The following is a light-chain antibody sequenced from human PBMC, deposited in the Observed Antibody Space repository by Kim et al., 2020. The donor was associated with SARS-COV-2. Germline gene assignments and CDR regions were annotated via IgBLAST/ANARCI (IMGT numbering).Light chain of an antibody. Sequence: SPGERATLSCRASQSVSSSYLAGYQQKPGQAPRLLIDGASSRATGIPDRFSGSGSGTDFTLTISRLEPEDFAVYYCQQYGSGRGTFGQGTKVDIK. V-gene: IGKV3-20*01. CDR1: QSVSSSY. CDR3: QQYGSGRGT. CDR2: GAS. J-gene: IGKJ1*01.